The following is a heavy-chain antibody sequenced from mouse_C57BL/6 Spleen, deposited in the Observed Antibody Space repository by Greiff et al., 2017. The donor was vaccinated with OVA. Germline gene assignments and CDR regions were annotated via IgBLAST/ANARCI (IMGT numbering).Heavy chain of an antibody. D-gene: IGHD3-2*02. J-gene: IGHJ4*01. CDR3: ARCGSGYYAMDY. CDR2: IYPGGGYT. CDR1: GYTFTNYW. V-gene: IGHV1-63*01. Sequence: VQLVESGAELVRPGTSVKMSCKASGYTFTNYWIGWAKQRPGHGLEWIGDIYPGGGYTNYNEKFKGKATLTADKSSSTAYMQFSSLTSEDSAIYYSARCGSGYYAMDYWGQGTSVTVSS.